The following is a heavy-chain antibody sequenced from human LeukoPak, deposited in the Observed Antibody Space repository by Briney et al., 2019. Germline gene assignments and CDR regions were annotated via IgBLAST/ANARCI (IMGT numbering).Heavy chain of an antibody. J-gene: IGHJ4*02. Sequence: GGSLRLSCAASGFTFSNYAMHWVRQAPGKGLEWVSSISSSGTYLYYADSVKGRFTISRDNAKASLYLQMNSLRVEDTAVYFCARGLFGVINPADYWGKGTLVTVSS. CDR2: ISSSGTYL. CDR3: ARGLFGVINPADY. D-gene: IGHD3-3*01. CDR1: GFTFSNYA. V-gene: IGHV3-21*01.